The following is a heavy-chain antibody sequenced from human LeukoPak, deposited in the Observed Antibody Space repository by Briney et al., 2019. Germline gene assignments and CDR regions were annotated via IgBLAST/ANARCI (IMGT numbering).Heavy chain of an antibody. CDR1: GFIFSSYE. CDR2: IKQDGSEI. J-gene: IGHJ4*02. V-gene: IGHV3-7*01. D-gene: IGHD1-26*01. Sequence: PGGSLRLSCVGSGFIFSSYEMNWVRQAPGKGLEWVANIKQDGSEIYYVDSVRGRFTISRDNAKNSLYLQMNSLRAEDTAVYYCARPSLNTGSYFDYWGQGILVSVSS. CDR3: ARPSLNTGSYFDY.